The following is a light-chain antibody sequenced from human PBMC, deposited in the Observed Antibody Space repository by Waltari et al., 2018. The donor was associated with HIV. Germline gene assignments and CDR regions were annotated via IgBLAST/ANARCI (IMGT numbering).Light chain of an antibody. CDR3: SSYAGSRAYV. J-gene: IGLJ1*01. CDR1: STDVGSYNL. CDR2: EVT. V-gene: IGLV2-23*02. Sequence: QSALTQPASVSGSPGQSIITSCAGTSTDVGSYNLVLWYQQHPGKVPKLIISEVTERPSGVSNRFSGFKSDNTASLKISGLQAEDEADYYCSSYAGSRAYVFGGGTKVTVL.